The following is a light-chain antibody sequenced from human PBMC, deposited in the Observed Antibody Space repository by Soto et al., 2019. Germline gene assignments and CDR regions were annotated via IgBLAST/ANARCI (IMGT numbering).Light chain of an antibody. J-gene: IGKJ4*01. CDR1: QNINWY. V-gene: IGKV1-39*01. CDR3: QQSYSAPLT. Sequence: DIQMTQSPPSLSASVGDKVTITCRASQNINWYLSWYQQGPGKAPKLLIYAASRLQSGVPSRFSGSGPGTDFNFTIAGLQPEDLAPCYCQQSYSAPLTVGGGTKGEIK. CDR2: AAS.